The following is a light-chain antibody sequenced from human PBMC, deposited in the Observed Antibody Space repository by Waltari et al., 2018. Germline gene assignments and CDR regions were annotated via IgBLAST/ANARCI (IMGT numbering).Light chain of an antibody. CDR3: QQSYSTPYT. CDR1: QRITNY. V-gene: IGKV1-39*01. CDR2: AAS. Sequence: DIQMTQSPSSLSAFVGDRVTITCRASQRITNYLNWYQEKPGKAPKLLIYAASGLQGGVPSRFSGSGSGTDFTLTISSLQAEDFATYYCQQSYSTPYTFGQGTKLEIK. J-gene: IGKJ2*01.